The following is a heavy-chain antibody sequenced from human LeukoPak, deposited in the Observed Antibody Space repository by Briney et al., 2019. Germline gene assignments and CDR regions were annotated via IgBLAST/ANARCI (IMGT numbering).Heavy chain of an antibody. CDR2: NSGSGGST. Sequence: PGGSLRLSCAASGFTFSSYAMSWVRQAPGKGLEWVSANSGSGGSTYYADSVKGRFTISRDNSKNTLYLQMNSLRAEDTAVYYCAKRSWDYYGSGTYYFDYWGQGTLVTVSS. J-gene: IGHJ4*02. CDR3: AKRSWDYYGSGTYYFDY. V-gene: IGHV3-23*01. CDR1: GFTFSSYA. D-gene: IGHD3-10*01.